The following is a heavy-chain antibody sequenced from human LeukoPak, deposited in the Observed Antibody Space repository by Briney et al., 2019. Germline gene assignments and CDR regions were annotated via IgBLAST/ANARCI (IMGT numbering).Heavy chain of an antibody. Sequence: ASVKVSCKASGGTFSSYAISWVRQAPGQGLEWMGGIISIFGTANYAQKFQGRVTITADESTSTAYMELSSLRSEDTAVYYCARDHSTYYYGSGSYSWGQGTLVTVSS. CDR1: GGTFSSYA. J-gene: IGHJ4*02. V-gene: IGHV1-69*13. D-gene: IGHD3-10*01. CDR2: IISIFGTA. CDR3: ARDHSTYYYGSGSYS.